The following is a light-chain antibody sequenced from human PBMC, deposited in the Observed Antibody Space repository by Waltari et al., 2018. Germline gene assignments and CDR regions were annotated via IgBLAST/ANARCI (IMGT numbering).Light chain of an antibody. J-gene: IGLJ2*01. CDR2: AVS. CDR3: SSLTITTTHVI. V-gene: IGLV2-14*01. Sequence: QSALTQPASVSGSPGQSITISCTGTSSDVGGYNYVSWYQQHPGKAPKLMLYAVSNRPSGVSNRFSGSKSGNTASLTISGLQAEDEAHYYCSSLTITTTHVIFGGGTKLTVL. CDR1: SSDVGGYNY.